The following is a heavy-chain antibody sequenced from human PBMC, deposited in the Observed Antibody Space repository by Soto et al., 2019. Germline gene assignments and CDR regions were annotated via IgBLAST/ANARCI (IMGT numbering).Heavy chain of an antibody. J-gene: IGHJ4*02. V-gene: IGHV3-23*01. CDR3: AKASGSIYGKDYFDY. CDR2: ITGGGDST. D-gene: IGHD5-18*01. CDR1: GFTFSRYA. Sequence: EVQLLESGEGLVQPGGSLRLSCAASGFTFSRYAMNWVRQAPGKGLEWVSLITGGGDSTYYADSVKGRFTISRDNSKNTLSLQVNSLRAEDTAVYYCAKASGSIYGKDYFDYWGQGTLVTVSS.